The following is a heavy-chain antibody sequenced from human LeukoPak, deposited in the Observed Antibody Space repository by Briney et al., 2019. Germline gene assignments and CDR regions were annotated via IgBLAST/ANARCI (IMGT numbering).Heavy chain of an antibody. V-gene: IGHV3-48*01. J-gene: IGHJ5*02. CDR3: ARERERYWFDP. CDR2: MSSSMNTI. CDR1: GFTLSAYS. Sequence: PGGSLRLSCAASGFTLSAYSINWVRQAPGKGLEWIAYMSSSMNTIYYADSVKGRFTISRDNSKNTLYLQMNSLRAEDTAVYYCARERERYWFDPWGQGTLVTVSS.